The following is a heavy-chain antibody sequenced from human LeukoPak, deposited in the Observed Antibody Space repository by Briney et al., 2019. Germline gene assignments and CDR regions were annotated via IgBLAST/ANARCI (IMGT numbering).Heavy chain of an antibody. CDR1: GFTFDDYA. CDR3: AKDRRRDGYNSAFDI. J-gene: IGHJ3*02. CDR2: ISWNSGSI. V-gene: IGHV3-9*01. D-gene: IGHD5-24*01. Sequence: GGSLRLSCAASGFTFDDYAMHWVRQAPGKGLEWVSGISWNSGSIGYADSVKGRFTISRDNAKNSLYLQMNSLRAEDTALYYCAKDRRRDGYNSAFDIWGQRTMVTVSS.